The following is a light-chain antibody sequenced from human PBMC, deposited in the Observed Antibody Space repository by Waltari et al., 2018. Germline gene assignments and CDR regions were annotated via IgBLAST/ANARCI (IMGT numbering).Light chain of an antibody. CDR2: DAS. CDR1: QSIATN. V-gene: IGKV3-15*01. CDR3: QQYNRWPPIT. Sequence: EVVMTQSPATLFESPGERASLSCRASQSIATNLAWYQQKPGQPPRLLVYDASTRAPSIPARFKGSGSVTEFTLTICSLQSEDSAVYYCQQYNRWPPITFGQGTRLEI. J-gene: IGKJ5*01.